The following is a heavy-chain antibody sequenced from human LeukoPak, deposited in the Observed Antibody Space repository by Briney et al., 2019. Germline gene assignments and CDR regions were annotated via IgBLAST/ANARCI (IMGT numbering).Heavy chain of an antibody. J-gene: IGHJ4*02. Sequence: PGRSLRLSCEVSGFTFSNYIMNWVRQTQGKGLEWVALISYDESINYYADSVKGRFTISRDSSKDTLYLQMNSLISEDTAVYYCARQLGPSRFDYWGQGTLVTVSS. V-gene: IGHV3-30-3*01. CDR3: ARQLGPSRFDY. CDR2: ISYDESIN. CDR1: GFTFSNYI. D-gene: IGHD1-1*01.